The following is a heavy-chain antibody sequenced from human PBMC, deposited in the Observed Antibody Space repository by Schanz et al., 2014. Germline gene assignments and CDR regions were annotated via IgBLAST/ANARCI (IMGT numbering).Heavy chain of an antibody. CDR2: ISGGGGTT. Sequence: EVQLVQSGGGLVQPGGSLRLSCAASGFAVDNYYMSCVRQAPGKGLEWVSAISGGGGTTYYTDSVKGRFTISRDNSKSTLYLQMNSLRAEDTAVYYCAKDGPGGSGSYSADGGMDVWGQGTTVTVSS. J-gene: IGHJ6*02. CDR1: GFAVDNYY. D-gene: IGHD3-10*01. CDR3: AKDGPGGSGSYSADGGMDV. V-gene: IGHV3-23*04.